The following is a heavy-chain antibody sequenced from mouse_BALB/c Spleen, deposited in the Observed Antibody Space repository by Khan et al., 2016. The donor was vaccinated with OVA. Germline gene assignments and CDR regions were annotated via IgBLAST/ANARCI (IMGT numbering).Heavy chain of an antibody. CDR3: TRHGYVAWFTY. CDR2: IDPFSGGT. CDR1: GYSFTSYY. V-gene: IGHV1S135*01. Sequence: EVQLQQSGPELMKPGASVKISCKASGYSFTSYYIHWVMQSHGKSLEWIGYIDPFSGGTTYNQKFKGKATLTVDKSSSTAYITLSNLTSEDSAVYYCTRHGYVAWFTYWGQGTLVTVSA. J-gene: IGHJ3*01. D-gene: IGHD2-2*01.